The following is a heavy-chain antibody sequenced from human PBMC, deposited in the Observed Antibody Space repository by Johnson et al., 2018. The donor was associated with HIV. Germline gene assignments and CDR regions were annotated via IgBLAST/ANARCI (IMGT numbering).Heavy chain of an antibody. CDR1: GFTFSSYA. Sequence: MQLVESGGGVVQPGGSLRLSCAVSGFTFSSYAMSWVRQAPGKGLEWVSAISGSGGSTYYADSVKGRFTISRDNSKNTLYLQMNSLRAEDTAVYYCARHSTSSTMGAFDIWGQGTMVTVSS. CDR3: ARHSTSSTMGAFDI. J-gene: IGHJ3*02. D-gene: IGHD6-6*01. V-gene: IGHV3-23*04. CDR2: ISGSGGST.